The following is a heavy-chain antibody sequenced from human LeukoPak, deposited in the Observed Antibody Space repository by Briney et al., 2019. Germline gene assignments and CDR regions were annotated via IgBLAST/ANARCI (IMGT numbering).Heavy chain of an antibody. CDR3: AKDNSYDSSGYYYY. J-gene: IGHJ4*02. CDR1: GFTFSS. CDR2: ISGSGGST. D-gene: IGHD3-22*01. Sequence: GGSLRLSCAASGFTFSSWVRQAPGKGLEWVSAISGSGGSTYYADSVKGRFTISRDNSKNTLYLQMNSLRAEDTAVYYCAKDNSYDSSGYYYYWGQGTLVTVSS. V-gene: IGHV3-23*01.